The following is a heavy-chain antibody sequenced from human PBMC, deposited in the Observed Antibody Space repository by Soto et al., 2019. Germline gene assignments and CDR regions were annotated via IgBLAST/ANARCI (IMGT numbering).Heavy chain of an antibody. CDR3: ARGGYYYDSSAYYRPFDY. V-gene: IGHV1-8*01. CDR2: MNPNSGNT. D-gene: IGHD3-22*01. CDR1: GYTFTSYD. Sequence: GASVKVSCKASGYTFTSYDINWVRQATGQGLEWMGWMNPNSGNTGYAQKFQGRATMTRSTSISTAYMELSSLRSEDTAVYYCARGGYYYDSSAYYRPFDYWGQGALVTVSS. J-gene: IGHJ4*02.